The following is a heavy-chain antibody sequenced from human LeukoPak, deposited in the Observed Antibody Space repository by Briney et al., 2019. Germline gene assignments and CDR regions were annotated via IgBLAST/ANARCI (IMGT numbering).Heavy chain of an antibody. D-gene: IGHD1-26*01. J-gene: IGHJ1*01. CDR2: ISGSGGSK. CDR1: GFTFSSYA. Sequence: GGSLRLSCAASGFTFSSYAMSWVRQAPGQGLEWVSGISGSGGSKYYADSVKGRFTMSRDNSKKTLYLQMNSLRAEDTAVYFCAKDRESGNYRAPDYFQHWGQGTLVTVSS. V-gene: IGHV3-23*01. CDR3: AKDRESGNYRAPDYFQH.